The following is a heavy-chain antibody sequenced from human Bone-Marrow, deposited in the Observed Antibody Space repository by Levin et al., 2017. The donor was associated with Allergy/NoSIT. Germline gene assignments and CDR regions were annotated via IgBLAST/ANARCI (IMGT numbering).Heavy chain of an antibody. D-gene: IGHD3-9*01. CDR1: GGSFSDYS. V-gene: IGHV4-34*01. Sequence: PSETLSLTCAVYGGSFSDYSWSWIRQPPGKGLEWIGEVDPGGSTNYNPSLRRRVIISVDTSKNQFSLNLSSVTAADTAMYFCARVVRYYNFLTAYLHSSFYYMDVWGTGTTVTVSS. J-gene: IGHJ6*03. CDR3: ARVVRYYNFLTAYLHSSFYYMDV. CDR2: VDPGGST.